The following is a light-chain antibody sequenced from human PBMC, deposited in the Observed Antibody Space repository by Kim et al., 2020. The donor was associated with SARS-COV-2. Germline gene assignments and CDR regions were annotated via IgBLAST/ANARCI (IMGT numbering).Light chain of an antibody. CDR3: QEFGTSPYT. Sequence: LSPGERATLSCRASHSIASNHLAWYQQKLGQAPRLLIYSASSRATGIPDRFSGSGSGTDYTLTISRLEPEDFAVYYCQEFGTSPYTFGQGTKLEI. CDR2: SAS. V-gene: IGKV3-20*01. J-gene: IGKJ2*01. CDR1: HSIASNH.